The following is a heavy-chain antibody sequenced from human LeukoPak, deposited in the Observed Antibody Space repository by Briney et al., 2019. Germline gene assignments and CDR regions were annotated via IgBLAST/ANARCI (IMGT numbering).Heavy chain of an antibody. CDR3: AWTGLAVAPY. J-gene: IGHJ4*02. CDR1: GFTFSSYG. CDR2: IWYDGSNK. Sequence: PGRSLRLSCAAPGFTFSSYGMHWVRQAPGKGLEWVAVIWYDGSNKYYADSVKGRFTISRDNSKNTLYLQMNSLRAEDTAVYYCAWTGLAVAPYWGQGTLVTVSS. V-gene: IGHV3-33*01. D-gene: IGHD6-19*01.